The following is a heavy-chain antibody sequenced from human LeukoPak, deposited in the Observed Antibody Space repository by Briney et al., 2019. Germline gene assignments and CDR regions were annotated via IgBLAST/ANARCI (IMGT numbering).Heavy chain of an antibody. D-gene: IGHD1-26*01. Sequence: ASVKVSCKASGYTFTNYGLSWVRQAPGQGLEWMGWISAYNGNTNHAQNFQGRVTMTTDASTSTAYMELTSLRSDDTAVYFCARGYMGATSYFDYWGQGALVTVSS. J-gene: IGHJ4*02. CDR2: ISAYNGNT. CDR3: ARGYMGATSYFDY. V-gene: IGHV1-18*01. CDR1: GYTFTNYG.